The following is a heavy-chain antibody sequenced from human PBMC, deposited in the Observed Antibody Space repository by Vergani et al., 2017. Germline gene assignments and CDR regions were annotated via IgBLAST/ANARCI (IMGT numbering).Heavy chain of an antibody. D-gene: IGHD4-17*01. V-gene: IGHV4-34*01. J-gene: IGHJ2*01. CDR3: AIYARRPRAYGMDV. Sequence: QVQLQQWGAGLLKPSETLSLTCAVYGGSFSGYYWSWIRQPPGKGLEWIGEINHSGSTNYNPSLKSRVTISVDTSKNQFSLKLSSVTAADTAVYYCAIYARRPRAYGMDVWGRGTLVTVPS. CDR1: GGSFSGYY. CDR2: INHSGST.